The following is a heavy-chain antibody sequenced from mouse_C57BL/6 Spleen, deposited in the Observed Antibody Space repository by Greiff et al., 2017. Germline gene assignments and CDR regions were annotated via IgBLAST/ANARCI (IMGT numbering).Heavy chain of an antibody. CDR2: IYPGDGDT. J-gene: IGHJ2*01. CDR3: ERDNTGVPFDY. D-gene: IGHD1-1*01. Sequence: VQLQQSGAELVKPGASVKISCKASGHAFSSYWMNWVKQRPGKGLEWIGQIYPGDGDTNYNGKFKGKATLTADKSSSTAYMQLSSLTSEDSAVYLCERDNTGVPFDYWGQGTTLTVSS. V-gene: IGHV1-80*01. CDR1: GHAFSSYW.